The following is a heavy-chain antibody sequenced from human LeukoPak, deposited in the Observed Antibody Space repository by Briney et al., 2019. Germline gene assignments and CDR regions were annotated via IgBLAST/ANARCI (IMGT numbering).Heavy chain of an antibody. CDR3: ARRGKFTIFGVAYSYYFDY. CDR1: GGSISSSNW. Sequence: SETLSLTCAVSGGSISSSNWWSWVRQPPGKGLEWIGEIYHSGSTNYNPSLKSRVTISVDTSKNQFSLKLSSVTAADTAVYYCARRGKFTIFGVAYSYYFDYWGQGTLVTVSS. D-gene: IGHD3-3*01. J-gene: IGHJ4*02. V-gene: IGHV4-4*02. CDR2: IYHSGST.